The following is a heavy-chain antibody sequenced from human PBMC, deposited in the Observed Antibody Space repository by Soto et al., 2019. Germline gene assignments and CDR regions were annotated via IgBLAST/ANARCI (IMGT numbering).Heavy chain of an antibody. D-gene: IGHD3-10*01. CDR2: IYYSGST. Sequence: SETLSLTCTVSGGSISSYYLSWIRQPPGKGLEWIGYIYYSGSTNYNPSLKSRVTISVDTSKNQFSLKLSSVTAADTAVYYCARGAVRDPYYFDYWGQGTLVTVSS. V-gene: IGHV4-59*01. CDR3: ARGAVRDPYYFDY. CDR1: GGSISSYY. J-gene: IGHJ4*02.